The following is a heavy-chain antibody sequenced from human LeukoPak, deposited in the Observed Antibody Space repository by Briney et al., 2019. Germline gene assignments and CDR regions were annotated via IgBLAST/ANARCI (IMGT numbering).Heavy chain of an antibody. CDR3: ARGLSDFDY. V-gene: IGHV3-23*01. Sequence: GGSLRLSCAGSGFTFSSYAMSWVRQAPGKGLEWGSAISGSGGSTYYADSVKGRFTISRDNSKNTLYLQMNSLRAEDTAVYYCARGLSDFDYWGQGTLVTVSS. J-gene: IGHJ4*02. D-gene: IGHD3-16*01. CDR2: ISGSGGST. CDR1: GFTFSSYA.